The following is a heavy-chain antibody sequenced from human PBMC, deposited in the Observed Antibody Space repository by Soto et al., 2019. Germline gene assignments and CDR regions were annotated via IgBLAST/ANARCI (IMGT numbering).Heavy chain of an antibody. CDR1: GGSITNTNW. J-gene: IGHJ4*02. Sequence: QVQLQESGPGLVKPSGTLSLTCAISGGSITNTNWWSWVRQPPGKGLEWIGEIYHTGSSNSIPSLKSRVTISVDKSKNQFSLKVTSVTAADTAVYYCATGPGGEGWLTYWGQGTLVTVSS. CDR2: IYHTGSS. CDR3: ATGPGGEGWLTY. D-gene: IGHD5-12*01. V-gene: IGHV4-4*02.